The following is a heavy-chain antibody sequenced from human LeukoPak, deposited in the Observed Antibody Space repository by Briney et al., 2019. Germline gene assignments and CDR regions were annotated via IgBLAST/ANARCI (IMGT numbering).Heavy chain of an antibody. D-gene: IGHD6-6*01. CDR1: GYSFTSYW. CDR3: ARPQQLVAFDI. Sequence: GESLKISCKGSGYSFTSYWIGWVRQMPGKGLEWMGIIYPGDSDTRYSPSFQGQVTISADKSFSTAYLQWSSLKAPDTAMYYCARPQQLVAFDIWGQGTMVTVSS. V-gene: IGHV5-51*01. J-gene: IGHJ3*02. CDR2: IYPGDSDT.